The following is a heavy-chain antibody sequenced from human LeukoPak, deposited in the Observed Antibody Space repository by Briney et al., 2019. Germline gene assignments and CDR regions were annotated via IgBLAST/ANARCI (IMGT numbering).Heavy chain of an antibody. CDR3: ARDGKGRNRIGYYFDY. CDR2: ISSSGSTI. D-gene: IGHD3-10*01. Sequence: GGSLRLSCAASGFTFSSYEMNWVRQAPGKGLEWVSYISSSGSTIYYAASVKGRFTISRDNAKNSLYLQMNCLRAEDTAVYYCARDGKGRNRIGYYFDYWGQGTLVTVSS. V-gene: IGHV3-48*03. J-gene: IGHJ4*02. CDR1: GFTFSSYE.